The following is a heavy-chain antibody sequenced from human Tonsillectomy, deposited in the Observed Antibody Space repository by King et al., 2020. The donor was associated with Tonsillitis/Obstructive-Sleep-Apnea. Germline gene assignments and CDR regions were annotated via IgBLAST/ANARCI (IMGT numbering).Heavy chain of an antibody. Sequence: VQLVESGGGLVQPGGSLRLSCAASGFTFSNYWMQWVRQAPGKGLVWVSHITSDGSTTSYADSVKGRFTISRDTAKNTLYLQMNSLRAEDTAVYYCVRDNYGVDYWGQGTLVTVSS. CDR1: GFTFSNYW. D-gene: IGHD4-17*01. V-gene: IGHV3-74*01. J-gene: IGHJ4*02. CDR3: VRDNYGVDY. CDR2: ITSDGSTT.